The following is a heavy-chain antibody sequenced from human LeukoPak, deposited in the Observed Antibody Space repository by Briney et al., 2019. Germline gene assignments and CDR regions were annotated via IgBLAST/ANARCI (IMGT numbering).Heavy chain of an antibody. CDR2: INPSGGST. CDR3: ASIFYGDYVAFDY. Sequence: ASVRVSCKASGYTFTSYYMHWVRQAPGQGLEWMGIINPSGGSTSYAQKFQGRVTMTRDTSTSTVYMELSSLRSEDTAVYYCASIFYGDYVAFDYWGQGTLVTVSS. CDR1: GYTFTSYY. J-gene: IGHJ4*02. V-gene: IGHV1-46*01. D-gene: IGHD4-17*01.